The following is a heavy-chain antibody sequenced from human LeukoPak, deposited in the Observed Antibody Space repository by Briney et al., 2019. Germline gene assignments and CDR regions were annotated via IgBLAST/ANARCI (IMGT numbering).Heavy chain of an antibody. J-gene: IGHJ6*03. D-gene: IGHD3-10*01. V-gene: IGHV1-69*05. CDR3: ARDRGSGSYYYMDV. CDR2: IIPIFGTA. Sequence: SVKVSCKASGGTFSSYAISWVRQAPGQGLEWMGGIIPIFGTANYAQKFQGRVTITTDESTGTAYMELSSLRSEDTAVYYCARDRGSGSYYYMDVWGKGTTVTVSS. CDR1: GGTFSSYA.